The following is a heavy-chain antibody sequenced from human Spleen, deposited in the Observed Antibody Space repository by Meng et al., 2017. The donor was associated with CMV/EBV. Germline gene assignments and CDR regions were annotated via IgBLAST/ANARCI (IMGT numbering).Heavy chain of an antibody. CDR2: IYYSGRT. D-gene: IGHD5-18*01. Sequence: VQLVRSGPGVVKTSPTLAFTCTASGGSVSSGNICWIWIRQPPGKGLEWIGYIYYSGRTYYNPSLESRVTMSVDTSKNQFSLNLNSVTAADTAVYYCARDPVDTSFDYWGQGTLVTVSS. V-gene: IGHV4-30-4*01. J-gene: IGHJ4*02. CDR1: GGSVSSGNIC. CDR3: ARDPVDTSFDY.